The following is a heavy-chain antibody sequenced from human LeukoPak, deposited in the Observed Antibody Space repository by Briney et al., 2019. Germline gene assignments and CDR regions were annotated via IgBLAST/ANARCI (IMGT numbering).Heavy chain of an antibody. Sequence: GGSLRLSCTASGFSFSGHWMHWARQLPGKGLVWVSRISPTGSTTSYADSVKGRFTVSRDNAKNTLYLQVNNLRAEDTAVYYCAKDRTPHQYDFWSGSYWGQGTLVTVSS. CDR2: ISPTGSTT. V-gene: IGHV3-74*01. CDR1: GFSFSGHW. CDR3: AKDRTPHQYDFWSGSY. D-gene: IGHD3-3*01. J-gene: IGHJ4*02.